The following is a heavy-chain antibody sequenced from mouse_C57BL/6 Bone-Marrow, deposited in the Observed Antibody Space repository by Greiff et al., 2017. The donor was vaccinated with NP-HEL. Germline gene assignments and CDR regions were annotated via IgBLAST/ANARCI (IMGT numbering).Heavy chain of an antibody. Sequence: VQLQQPGAELVKPGASVKLSCKASGYTFTSYWMHWVKQRPGQGLEWIGMIHPNSGSTNYNEKFKSKATLTVDKSSSTAYMQLSSLTSEDSAVYYCAIYYGSSHYAMDYWGQGTSVTVSS. D-gene: IGHD1-1*01. CDR2: IHPNSGST. CDR1: GYTFTSYW. V-gene: IGHV1-64*01. J-gene: IGHJ4*01. CDR3: AIYYGSSHYAMDY.